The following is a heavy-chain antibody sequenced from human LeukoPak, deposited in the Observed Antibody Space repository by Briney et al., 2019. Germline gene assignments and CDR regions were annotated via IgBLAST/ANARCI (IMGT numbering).Heavy chain of an antibody. CDR3: AKDGDQGQWPAPYYFDY. Sequence: GGSLRLSCAASGFTFSSYAMHWVRQAPGKGLEWVAVISYDGSNKYYADSVKGRFTISRDNSKNTLYLQMNSLRAEDTAVYYCAKDGDQGQWPAPYYFDYWGQGTLVTVSS. J-gene: IGHJ4*02. V-gene: IGHV3-30*04. CDR1: GFTFSSYA. CDR2: ISYDGSNK. D-gene: IGHD6-19*01.